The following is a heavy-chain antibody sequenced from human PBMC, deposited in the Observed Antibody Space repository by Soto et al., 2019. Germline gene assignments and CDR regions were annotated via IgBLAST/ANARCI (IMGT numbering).Heavy chain of an antibody. V-gene: IGHV4-30-4*01. CDR3: AHDSHGGNTYFDL. D-gene: IGHD1-26*01. J-gene: IGHJ4*02. CDR2: IYFSGRT. CDR1: GASISSGNFY. Sequence: VQLQESGPGLLRPSETLSLTCTVSGASISSGNFYWSWIRQPPGKGLEWIGYIYFSGRTSYSPSLTSRLTILNTSTNQSSLKLSSVTAADTAVDYCAHDSHGGNTYFDLWGQGALVTVYS.